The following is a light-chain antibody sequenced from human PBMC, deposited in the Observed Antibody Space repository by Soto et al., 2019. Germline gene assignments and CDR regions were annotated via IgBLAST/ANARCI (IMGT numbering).Light chain of an antibody. CDR2: AAS. CDR1: QSISSY. Sequence: DLQMTQAPSSLSASVGDRVTITCRASQSISSYLNWYQQKPWKAHKLLIYAASSLHSGFPSRFSGRGSGTDFTLTISSLQTEDFAKDYFQQSYSTVYTFGQGTKMEIK. V-gene: IGKV1-39*01. J-gene: IGKJ2*01. CDR3: QQSYSTVYT.